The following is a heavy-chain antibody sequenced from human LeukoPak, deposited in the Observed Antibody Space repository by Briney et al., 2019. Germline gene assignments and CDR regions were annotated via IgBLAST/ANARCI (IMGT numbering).Heavy chain of an antibody. Sequence: PSETLSLTCAVYGGSFSGNYWTLIRQTPGRGLEWIGESSPTGDITGYNPSLKGRATISVDSSKKQFSLKLTAVTAADTDVYYCARVPDFIARPCDSWGPGTLVTVSS. CDR3: ARVPDFIARPCDS. D-gene: IGHD2-21*01. CDR2: SSPTGDIT. J-gene: IGHJ4*02. CDR1: GGSFSGNY. V-gene: IGHV4-34*01.